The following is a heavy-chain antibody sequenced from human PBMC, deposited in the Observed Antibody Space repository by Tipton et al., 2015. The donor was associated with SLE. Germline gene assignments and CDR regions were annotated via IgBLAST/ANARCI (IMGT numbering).Heavy chain of an antibody. CDR1: GDSIRSYS. J-gene: IGHJ3*02. V-gene: IGHV4-4*07. Sequence: TLSLTCTVSGDSIRSYSWNWIRQPAGKRLEWIGRIYTSGSTIYNPSLDSRVTMSLDTSQSQVSLTLSSVTAADTAMYYCARHFCSGGSCPDAFDIWGQGTVVTVSS. CDR3: ARHFCSGGSCPDAFDI. CDR2: IYTSGST. D-gene: IGHD2-15*01.